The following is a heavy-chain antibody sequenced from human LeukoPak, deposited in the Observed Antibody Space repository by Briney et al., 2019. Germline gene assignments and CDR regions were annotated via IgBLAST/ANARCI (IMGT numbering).Heavy chain of an antibody. CDR2: IYYSGST. Sequence: PSQTLSLTCTVSGGSFSSGDHYWSWLRQPPGKGLEWIGYIYYSGSTYYNPSLKSRITISIDTSKNQFSLKMTSVTAADTAVYYCARETTLPLNWFDPWGQGTLVTVSS. V-gene: IGHV4-30-4*08. J-gene: IGHJ5*02. CDR3: ARETTLPLNWFDP. CDR1: GGSFSSGDHY. D-gene: IGHD1-7*01.